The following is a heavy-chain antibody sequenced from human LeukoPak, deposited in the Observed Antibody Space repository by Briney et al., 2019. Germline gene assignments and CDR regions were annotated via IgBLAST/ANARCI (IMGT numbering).Heavy chain of an antibody. Sequence: SETLSLTCTVSGGSISSGSYYWGWIRQPPGKGLEWIGSIYYSGSTYYNPSLKSRVTISVDTSKNQFSLKLSSVTAADTAVYYCARGRYSSSMKVSGTPEGYYFDYWGQGTLVTVSS. CDR3: ARGRYSSSMKVSGTPEGYYFDY. CDR2: IYYSGST. CDR1: GGSISSGSYY. V-gene: IGHV4-39*07. J-gene: IGHJ4*02. D-gene: IGHD6-6*01.